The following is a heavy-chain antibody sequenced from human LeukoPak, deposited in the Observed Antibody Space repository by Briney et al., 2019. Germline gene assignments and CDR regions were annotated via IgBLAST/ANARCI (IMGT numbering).Heavy chain of an antibody. CDR3: ARGEVGERLVPGPPEYYFDY. Sequence: SQTLSLTCAVSGGSISSGGYSWSWIRQPPGKGLEWIGYIYHSGSTYYNPSLKSRVTISVDRSKNQFSLKLSSVTAEDTAVYYCARGEVGERLVPGPPEYYFDYWGQGTLVTVSS. CDR2: IYHSGST. V-gene: IGHV4-30-2*01. CDR1: GGSISSGGYS. J-gene: IGHJ4*02. D-gene: IGHD6-13*01.